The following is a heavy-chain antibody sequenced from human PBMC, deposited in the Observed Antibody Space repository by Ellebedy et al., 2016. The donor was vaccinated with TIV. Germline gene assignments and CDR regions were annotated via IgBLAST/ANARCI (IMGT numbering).Heavy chain of an antibody. Sequence: GGSLRLSCAASGFTFSDYYMDWIRQAPGKGLEWVGRSRSNANRYTTEYAASVKGRFTVSRDDSKNSLYLQMNSLKTEDTAVYYCSRGRSGSCFADWGQGTLVTVSS. D-gene: IGHD3-10*01. CDR1: GFTFSDYY. CDR2: SRSNANRYTT. CDR3: SRGRSGSCFAD. V-gene: IGHV3-72*01. J-gene: IGHJ4*02.